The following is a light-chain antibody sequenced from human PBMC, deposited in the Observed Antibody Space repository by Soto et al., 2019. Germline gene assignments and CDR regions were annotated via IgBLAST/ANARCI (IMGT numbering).Light chain of an antibody. V-gene: IGKV2-28*01. CDR3: LQALQTPFN. J-gene: IGKJ2*01. Sequence: DIVMTQSPLSLPVTPGEPASISCRSSQSLLHTNGYNYLDWYLQKPGQSPQLLIHLASNRASGVSDRFSGSGSGTDFTLKISRVEAEDVGVYYCLQALQTPFNFGQGTKVDIK. CDR2: LAS. CDR1: QSLLHTNGYNY.